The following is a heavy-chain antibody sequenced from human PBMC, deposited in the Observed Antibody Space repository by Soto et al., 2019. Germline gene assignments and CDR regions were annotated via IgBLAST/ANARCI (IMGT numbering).Heavy chain of an antibody. D-gene: IGHD7-27*01. V-gene: IGHV3-23*01. Sequence: GGSLRLSCAASGFTFSSYAMSWVRQAPGKGLEWVSAISGSGGSTYYADSVKGRFTISRDNSKNTLDLQMNSVRAEDTAVYYCAKGELGKVLFDYWGQGTLVTVSS. CDR2: ISGSGGST. CDR3: AKGELGKVLFDY. CDR1: GFTFSSYA. J-gene: IGHJ4*02.